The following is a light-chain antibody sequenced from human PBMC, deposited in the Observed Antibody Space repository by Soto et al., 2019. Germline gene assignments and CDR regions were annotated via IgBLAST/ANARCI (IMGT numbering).Light chain of an antibody. CDR3: QQYNSYWT. CDR2: DAS. CDR1: QGISGW. V-gene: IGKV1-5*01. Sequence: EIRITQSPSTLSASVGDRVNITSRASQGISGWLAWYQQKPGKAPKLLIYDASSLESGVPSRFSGSGSGTEFTLTISSLRPDDFATYYCQQYNSYWTFGQGTKVDIK. J-gene: IGKJ1*01.